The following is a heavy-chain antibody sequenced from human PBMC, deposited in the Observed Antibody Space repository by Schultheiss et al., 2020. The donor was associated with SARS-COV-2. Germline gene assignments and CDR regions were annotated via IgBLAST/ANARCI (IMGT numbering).Heavy chain of an antibody. J-gene: IGHJ4*02. CDR1: GGSISSYY. Sequence: SQTLSLTCTVSGGSISSYYWSWIRQPPGKGLEWIGYIYYSGSTNYNPSLKSRVTISVDTSKNQFSLKLSSVTPEDTAVYYCARGPYQFFDYWGQGTLVTVSS. V-gene: IGHV4-59*12. CDR2: IYYSGST. CDR3: ARGPYQFFDY. D-gene: IGHD2-2*01.